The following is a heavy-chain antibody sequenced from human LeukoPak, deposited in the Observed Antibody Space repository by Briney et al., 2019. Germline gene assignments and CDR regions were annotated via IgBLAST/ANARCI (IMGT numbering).Heavy chain of an antibody. J-gene: IGHJ4*02. D-gene: IGHD1-26*01. CDR1: VYTFSTYS. CDR2: ISSSSRYI. Sequence: GGSLRLFCAASVYTFSTYSMNCVRQAPGKGLEWVSSISSSSRYIYYAGSVNGRFTISRDNAKNSLYLQMNSLRAEDTSVYYCARVVGAHDDYWGQGTLVTVSS. CDR3: ARVVGAHDDY. V-gene: IGHV3-21*01.